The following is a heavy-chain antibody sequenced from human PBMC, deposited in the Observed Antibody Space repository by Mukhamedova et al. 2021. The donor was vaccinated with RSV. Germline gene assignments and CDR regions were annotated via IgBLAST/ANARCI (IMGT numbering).Heavy chain of an antibody. D-gene: IGHD3-22*01. CDR2: SGINEST. J-gene: IGHJ3*02. CDR3: AKALYYFDSGSAFDI. Sequence: SGINESTWDADSVKGRFTISRDNSKNTLYLQVNSLRAEDTAVYYCAKALYYFDSGSAFDIWGQGTMVTVSS. V-gene: IGHV3-23*01.